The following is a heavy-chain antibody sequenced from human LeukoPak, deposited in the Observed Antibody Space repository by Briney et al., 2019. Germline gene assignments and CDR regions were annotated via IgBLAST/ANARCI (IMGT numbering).Heavy chain of an antibody. V-gene: IGHV3-33*01. Sequence: GGSLRLSCAASGSTFSSYGMHWVRQAPGKGLEWVAVIWYDGSNEFCADSVKGRFTISRDNSKNTLYLQMNSLRAEDTAVYYCVRDMGSSWYGPIDYWGQGTLVTVSS. CDR2: IWYDGSNE. CDR1: GSTFSSYG. CDR3: VRDMGSSWYGPIDY. D-gene: IGHD6-13*01. J-gene: IGHJ4*02.